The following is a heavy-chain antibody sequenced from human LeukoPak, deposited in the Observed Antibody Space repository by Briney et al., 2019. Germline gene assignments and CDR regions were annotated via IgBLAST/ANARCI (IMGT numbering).Heavy chain of an antibody. CDR3: AKGGYSYDPYYFDY. V-gene: IGHV3-9*01. CDR1: GFTFHDYA. D-gene: IGHD5-18*01. J-gene: IGHJ4*02. CDR2: ISWNSGSI. Sequence: PGGSLRLSCAASGFTFHDYAMHWVRQAPGKGLEWVSGISWNSGSIGYADSVKGRFTISRDNAKNSLYLQMNSLRAEDTALYYCAKGGYSYDPYYFDYWGQGTLVTVSS.